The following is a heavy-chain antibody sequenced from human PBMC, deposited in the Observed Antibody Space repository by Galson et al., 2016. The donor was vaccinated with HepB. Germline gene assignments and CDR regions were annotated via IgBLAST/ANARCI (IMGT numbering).Heavy chain of an antibody. Sequence: SETLSLTCGVYGASFTGYYWGWIRQTPGKGLEWIGRVYYAGSTYYNPSLKSRVTMSVDTSKDQFSLSLSAVTAADTAVYFCARHIPPDSYYGTGNYYNVFDYWGQGTLVTVSS. D-gene: IGHD3-10*01. J-gene: IGHJ4*02. CDR1: GASFTGYY. CDR3: ARHIPPDSYYGTGNYYNVFDY. V-gene: IGHV4-39*01. CDR2: VYYAGST.